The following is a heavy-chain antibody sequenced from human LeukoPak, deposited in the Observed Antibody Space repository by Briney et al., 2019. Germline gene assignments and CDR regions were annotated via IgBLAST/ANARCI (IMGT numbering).Heavy chain of an antibody. CDR1: GFTFSSYS. Sequence: GGSLRLSCTASGFTFSSYSMNWVRQAPGKGLEWVSYISSGSTTIYYADPVKGRFTISRDNAKNSLYLQMNSLRAEDTAVYFCARMWGSSWSYFDYWGQGTLVTVSS. CDR2: ISSGSTTI. D-gene: IGHD6-13*01. J-gene: IGHJ4*02. V-gene: IGHV3-48*04. CDR3: ARMWGSSWSYFDY.